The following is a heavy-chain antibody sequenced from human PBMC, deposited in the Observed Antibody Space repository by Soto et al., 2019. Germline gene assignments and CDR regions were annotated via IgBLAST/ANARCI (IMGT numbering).Heavy chain of an antibody. D-gene: IGHD3-9*01. Sequence: GASVKVSCKASGYTFTSYAMHWVRQAPGQRLEWMGWINAGNGNTKYSQKFQGRVTITRDTSASTAYMELSSLRSEDTAVYYCARDPLRYFHRLSPSPWGQGTLVTVS. J-gene: IGHJ5*02. V-gene: IGHV1-3*01. CDR2: INAGNGNT. CDR3: ARDPLRYFHRLSPSP. CDR1: GYTFTSYA.